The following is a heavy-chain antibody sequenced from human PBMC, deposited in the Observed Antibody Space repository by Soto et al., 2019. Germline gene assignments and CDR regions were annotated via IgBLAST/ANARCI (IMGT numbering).Heavy chain of an antibody. CDR2: LSDYNGNT. CDR1: GYTFTSYG. Sequence: QVQLVQSGAEVKKPGASVKVSCKASGYTFTSYGISWVRQAPGQGLEWMGWLSDYNGNTNYAQKFQGRVTMTTDTSTSTAYMELKSLRSDDTAVYYWARRGLYNAFWSGYLDLWGRGTLLTVSS. D-gene: IGHD3-3*01. V-gene: IGHV1-18*01. J-gene: IGHJ2*01. CDR3: ARRGLYNAFWSGYLDL.